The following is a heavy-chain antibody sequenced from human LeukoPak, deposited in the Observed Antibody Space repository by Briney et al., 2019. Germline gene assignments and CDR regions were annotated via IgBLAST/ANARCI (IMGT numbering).Heavy chain of an antibody. Sequence: QPGGSLRLSCAASGFTFSSYAMSWIRQAPGKGLEWVSYISSSGSTIYYADSVKGRFTISRDNAKNSLYLQMNSLRAEDTAVYYCARLPSGYSYGYYYYYMDVWGKGTTVTVSS. CDR2: ISSSGSTI. CDR1: GFTFSSYA. V-gene: IGHV3-48*04. J-gene: IGHJ6*03. D-gene: IGHD5-18*01. CDR3: ARLPSGYSYGYYYYYMDV.